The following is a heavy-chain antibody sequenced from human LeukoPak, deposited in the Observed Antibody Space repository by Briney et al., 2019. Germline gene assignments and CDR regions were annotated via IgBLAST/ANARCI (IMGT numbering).Heavy chain of an antibody. CDR3: ARDGLRSEWSYFDY. J-gene: IGHJ4*02. Sequence: GASVKVSCKASGYTFDNYSISWVRQAPGQGLEWMGWISGYNRNTKYAQRLQGRVIMTTDTSTSTVYMELRSLRSDDTAIYYCARDGLRSEWSYFDYWGQGTLVTVSS. CDR2: ISGYNRNT. CDR1: GYTFDNYS. V-gene: IGHV1-18*01. D-gene: IGHD3-3*01.